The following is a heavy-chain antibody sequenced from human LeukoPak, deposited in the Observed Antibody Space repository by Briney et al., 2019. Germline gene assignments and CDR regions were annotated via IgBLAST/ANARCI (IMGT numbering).Heavy chain of an antibody. CDR3: ARGEGYGSGSWGHYYYYMDV. D-gene: IGHD3-10*01. V-gene: IGHV1-69*06. Sequence: SVKASCKASGGTFSSYAISWVRQAPGQGLEWMGGIIPIFGTANYAQKFQGRVTITADKSTSTAYMELSSLRSEDTAVYYCARGEGYGSGSWGHYYYYMDVWGKGTTVTVSS. J-gene: IGHJ6*03. CDR1: GGTFSSYA. CDR2: IIPIFGTA.